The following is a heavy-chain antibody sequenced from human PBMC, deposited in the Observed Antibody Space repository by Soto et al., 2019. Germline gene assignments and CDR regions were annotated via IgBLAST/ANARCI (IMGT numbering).Heavy chain of an antibody. Sequence: EVQLLESGGGIVQPGGTLRLSCAASGFTFGRFAMSWVRQAPGKGLEWVSGVSARGDTTYYADAVRGRFSISRDNXXNTLXXXXNXXXXXXXXXXXXXXXXXXXXVGGSXFWGQGTMVTVSS. V-gene: IGHV3-23*01. CDR1: GFTFGRFA. J-gene: IGHJ3*01. CDR3: XXXXXXXXVGGSXF. CDR2: VSARGDTT.